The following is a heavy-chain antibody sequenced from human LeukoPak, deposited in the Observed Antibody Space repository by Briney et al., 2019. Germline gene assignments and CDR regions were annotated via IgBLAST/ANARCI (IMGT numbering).Heavy chain of an antibody. CDR3: ATYSSLNRREFQY. J-gene: IGHJ1*01. CDR1: GFTFSSYR. V-gene: IGHV3-21*01. D-gene: IGHD3-22*01. CDR2: ISSSSGYI. Sequence: GGSLRLSCAATGFTFSSYRMNWVRQAPGKGLEWVSSISSSSGYIYYADSVTGRFTISRDNAKNSLYLQMNSLRAEDTAVYYCATYSSLNRREFQYWGQGTLLAVSS.